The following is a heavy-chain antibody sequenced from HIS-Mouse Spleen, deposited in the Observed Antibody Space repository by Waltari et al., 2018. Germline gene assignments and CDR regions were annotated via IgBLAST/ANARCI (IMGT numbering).Heavy chain of an antibody. V-gene: IGHV4-39*07. J-gene: IGHJ2*01. CDR2: IYYSGGT. D-gene: IGHD6-13*01. CDR3: AREIPYSSSWYDWYFDL. CDR1: GGSISSSSYY. Sequence: QLQLQESGPGLVKPSETLSLTCTVPGGSISSSSYYWGWIRQPPGKGLEWLGSIYYSGGTYYNPSLKRRVTISVDTSKNQFSLKLSSVTAADTAVYYCAREIPYSSSWYDWYFDLWGRGTLVTVSS.